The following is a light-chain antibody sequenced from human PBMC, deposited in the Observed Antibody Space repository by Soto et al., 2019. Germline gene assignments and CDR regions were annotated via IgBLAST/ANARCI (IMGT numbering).Light chain of an antibody. CDR3: QQYDNLPPFT. CDR2: DAS. J-gene: IGKJ3*01. Sequence: DIQMTQSPSSLSASVGDRVTITCQASQDISNYLNWYQQKPGKAPKLLIYDASNLETGVPSRFSGSGSGTDFTFTISRLQPEDIATYYCQQYDNLPPFTFGPGTKLDIK. V-gene: IGKV1-33*01. CDR1: QDISNY.